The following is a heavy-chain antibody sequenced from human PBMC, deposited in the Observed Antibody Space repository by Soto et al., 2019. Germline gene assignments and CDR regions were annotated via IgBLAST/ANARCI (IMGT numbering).Heavy chain of an antibody. V-gene: IGHV4-31*03. Sequence: SETLSLTCTVSGGSIRSGGYYWSWVRQNPRRGLEWIGNIYYSGNTYYNPSLKSRLTISVDTSKNQFSLNLSSVTAADTAVYYCARDRLMATAGTARHYFGLDVRGQGTTVTVSS. CDR2: IYYSGNT. CDR1: GGSIRSGGYY. J-gene: IGHJ6*02. D-gene: IGHD5-18*01. CDR3: ARDRLMATAGTARHYFGLDV.